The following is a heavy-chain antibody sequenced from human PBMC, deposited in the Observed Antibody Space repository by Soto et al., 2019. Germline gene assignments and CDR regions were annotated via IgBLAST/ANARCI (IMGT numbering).Heavy chain of an antibody. D-gene: IGHD4-17*01. V-gene: IGHV4-30-2*01. CDR1: GDSLSSGGYS. CDR3: AYGDYGGTFDY. J-gene: IGHJ4*02. CDR2: IFRSGGT. Sequence: PSETLSLTCSVSGDSLSSGGYSWTWIRQPPGKGLEWLGYIFRSGGTLYNPSLKSRVTISVDTSKNQFSLKLSSVTAADTAVYYCAYGDYGGTFDYWGQGTLVTVSS.